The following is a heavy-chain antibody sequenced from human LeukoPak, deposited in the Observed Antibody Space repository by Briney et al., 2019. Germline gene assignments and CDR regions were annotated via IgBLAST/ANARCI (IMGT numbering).Heavy chain of an antibody. D-gene: IGHD2-2*01. CDR1: GGSISSGGYY. Sequence: SQTLSLTCTVSGGSISSGGYYWSWIRQNPGKDLEWIGYIHYSGSTYYNPSLKSRVIISVDTSKNQFSLKLSSVTAADTAVYYCAREGCSSTSCYLPFDHWGQGTLVIVSS. CDR3: AREGCSSTSCYLPFDH. CDR2: IHYSGST. J-gene: IGHJ5*02. V-gene: IGHV4-31*03.